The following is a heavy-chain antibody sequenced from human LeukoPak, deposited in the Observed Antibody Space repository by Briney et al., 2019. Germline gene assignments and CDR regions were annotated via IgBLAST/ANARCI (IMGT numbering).Heavy chain of an antibody. J-gene: IGHJ4*02. CDR2: VNHSGST. D-gene: IGHD6-19*01. V-gene: IGHV4-34*01. CDR1: GGSFSGYY. CDR3: ARGPVGIAVAGTPDY. Sequence: SETLSLTCAVYGGSFSGYYWSWIRQPPGKGLEWIGEVNHSGSTNYNPSLKSRVTISVDTSKNQFSLKLSSVTAADTAVYYCARGPVGIAVAGTPDYWGQGTLVTVSS.